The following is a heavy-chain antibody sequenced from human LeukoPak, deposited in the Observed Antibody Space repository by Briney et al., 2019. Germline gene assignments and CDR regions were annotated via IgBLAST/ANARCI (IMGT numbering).Heavy chain of an antibody. J-gene: IGHJ4*02. D-gene: IGHD2-2*03. CDR3: ARDGSH. CDR1: GDSINSGSYH. CDR2: IQHSGNT. Sequence: SETLSLTCTVSGDSINSGSYHWGWIRQPPGKGLEWIGSIQHSGNTYYNPSLKSRLTIPVDTSKNQFSLKLNSVTAADTAVYYCARDGSHWGQGTLVTVSS. V-gene: IGHV4-39*02.